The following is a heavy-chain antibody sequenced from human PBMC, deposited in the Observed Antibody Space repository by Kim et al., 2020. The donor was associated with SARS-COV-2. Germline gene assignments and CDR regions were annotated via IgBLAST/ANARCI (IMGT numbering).Heavy chain of an antibody. CDR3: ARDLWPRIAVAGPDY. V-gene: IGHV3-30*01. Sequence: DSVKGRFTISRDKSKNTLFLQMNSLRPEDTAIYYCARDLWPRIAVAGPDYWGQGTLVTVSS. D-gene: IGHD6-19*01. J-gene: IGHJ4*02.